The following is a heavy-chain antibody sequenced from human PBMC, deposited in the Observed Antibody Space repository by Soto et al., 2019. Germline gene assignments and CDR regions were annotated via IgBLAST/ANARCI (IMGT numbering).Heavy chain of an antibody. Sequence: ASVKVSCKVSGYTLTELSMHWVRQAPGKGLEWMGGFDPEDGETIYAQKFQGRVTMTEDTSTDTAYMELSSLRSEDTAVYYCAFFLGWDYYDSSGYYYDYWGQGTLVTVSS. V-gene: IGHV1-24*01. CDR3: AFFLGWDYYDSSGYYYDY. CDR1: GYTLTELS. CDR2: FDPEDGET. J-gene: IGHJ4*02. D-gene: IGHD3-22*01.